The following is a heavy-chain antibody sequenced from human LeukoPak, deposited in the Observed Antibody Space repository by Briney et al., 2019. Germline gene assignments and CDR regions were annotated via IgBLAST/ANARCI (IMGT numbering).Heavy chain of an antibody. Sequence: GGSLRLSCAASGFTFSNAWMSWVRQAPGKGLEWVGRIKSKTDGGTTDYAAPVKGRFTISRDDSKNTLYLQMNSLKTEDTAVYYCTTEWGDGHNFLDYWGQGTLVTVSS. D-gene: IGHD5-24*01. J-gene: IGHJ4*02. CDR1: GFTFSNAW. CDR2: IKSKTDGGTT. CDR3: TTEWGDGHNFLDY. V-gene: IGHV3-15*01.